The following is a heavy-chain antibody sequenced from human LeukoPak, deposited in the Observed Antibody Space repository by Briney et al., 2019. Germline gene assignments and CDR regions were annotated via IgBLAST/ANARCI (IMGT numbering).Heavy chain of an antibody. CDR2: MNPNSGNT. CDR1: GYTFTSYD. V-gene: IGHV1-8*01. D-gene: IGHD3-22*01. CDR3: ARGFYYYDSGGYYFKHLDY. J-gene: IGHJ4*02. Sequence: ASVKVSCKASGYTFTSYDINWVRQATGQGLEWMGWMNPNSGNTGYAQKFRGRVTMTRNTSISTPYMELSSLRSEDTAVYYCARGFYYYDSGGYYFKHLDYWGQGTLVTVSS.